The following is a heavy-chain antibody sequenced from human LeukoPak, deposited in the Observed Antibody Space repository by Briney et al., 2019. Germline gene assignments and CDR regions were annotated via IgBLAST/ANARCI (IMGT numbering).Heavy chain of an antibody. CDR2: IYYSGST. V-gene: IGHV4-39*01. CDR1: GGSISSSSYY. D-gene: IGHD2-2*01. Sequence: SETLSLTCTVSGGSISSSSYYWGWIRQPPGKGLEWIGSIYYSGSTYYNPSLKSRVTISVDTSKNQFSLKLSSVTAADTAVYYCARGGGYCSSTSCSRRIDIWGQGTMVTVSS. J-gene: IGHJ3*02. CDR3: ARGGGYCSSTSCSRRIDI.